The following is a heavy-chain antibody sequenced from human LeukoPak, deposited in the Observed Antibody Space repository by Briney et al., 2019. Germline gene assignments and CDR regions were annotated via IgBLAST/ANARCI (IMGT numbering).Heavy chain of an antibody. Sequence: PGGSLRLSCAASGFTFSGYSMNWVRQAPGKGLEWLSYISSGSRTIYYADSVKGRFTVSRDNAKNSLYLQMNSLRAEDTAVYYCARVPGDCGGDCYSYYYYYMDVWGKGTTVTVSS. CDR3: ARVPGDCGGDCYSYYYYYMDV. D-gene: IGHD2-21*01. V-gene: IGHV3-48*01. CDR2: ISSGSRTI. CDR1: GFTFSGYS. J-gene: IGHJ6*03.